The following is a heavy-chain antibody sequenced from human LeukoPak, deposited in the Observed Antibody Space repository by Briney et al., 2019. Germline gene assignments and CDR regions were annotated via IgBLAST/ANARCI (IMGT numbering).Heavy chain of an antibody. CDR2: ISGSGSVS. CDR3: ARDGGFGFLAAFDI. J-gene: IGHJ3*02. V-gene: IGHV3-48*02. Sequence: GGSLRLSCAASGFTFSSYSMNWVRQAPGKGLEWISYISGSGSVSYYEDSVKGRFTISRDNAKNSLYLQMNSLRDEDTALYYCARDGGFGFLAAFDIWGQGAMVTVSS. D-gene: IGHD3-10*01. CDR1: GFTFSSYS.